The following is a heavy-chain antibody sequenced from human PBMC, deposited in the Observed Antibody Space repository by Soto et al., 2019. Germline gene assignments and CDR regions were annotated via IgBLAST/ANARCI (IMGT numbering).Heavy chain of an antibody. CDR2: IYHGST. Sequence: SETLSLTCTVSGGSISSYYWSWIRQPTGKGLEWIGYIYHGSTYYNPSLKSRVTISVDRSKNQFSLKLSSVTAAGTAVYYCARITYCGGDCYRGFDPWGQGTLVTVSS. CDR3: ARITYCGGDCYRGFDP. J-gene: IGHJ5*02. V-gene: IGHV4-59*12. CDR1: GGSISSYY. D-gene: IGHD2-21*02.